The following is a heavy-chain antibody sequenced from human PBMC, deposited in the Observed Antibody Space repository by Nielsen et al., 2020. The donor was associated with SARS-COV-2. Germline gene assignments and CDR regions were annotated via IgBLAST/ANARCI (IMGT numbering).Heavy chain of an antibody. CDR3: ARDLADYGVGFDY. CDR1: GGTFCSYA. J-gene: IGHJ4*02. CDR2: IIPIFGTA. Sequence: SVKVSCKASGGTFCSYAISWVRQAPGQGLEWMGGIIPIFGTANYAQKFQGRVTITADDSTSTAYMELSSLRSEDTAVYYCARDLADYGVGFDYWGQGTLVTVSS. D-gene: IGHD4-17*01. V-gene: IGHV1-69*13.